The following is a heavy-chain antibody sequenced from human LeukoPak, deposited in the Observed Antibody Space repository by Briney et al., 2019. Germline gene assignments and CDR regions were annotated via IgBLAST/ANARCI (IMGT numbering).Heavy chain of an antibody. D-gene: IGHD3-10*01. CDR1: GFTFSSYS. CDR3: ARVGASYGSGPYFDY. J-gene: IGHJ4*02. CDR2: ISSSSSYI. V-gene: IGHV3-21*01. Sequence: PGGSLRLSCAASGFTFSSYSMNWVRQAPGKGLEWVSSISSSSSYIYYADSVKGRFTISRDNAKNSLYLQMNSLRAEDTAVYYCARVGASYGSGPYFDYWGQGTLVTVSS.